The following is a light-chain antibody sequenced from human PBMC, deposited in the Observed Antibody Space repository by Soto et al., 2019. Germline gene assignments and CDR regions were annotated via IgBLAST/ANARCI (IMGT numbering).Light chain of an antibody. CDR1: QGISSY. Sequence: HLTQSPSSLSASVGDRVTITCRASQGISSYLAWYQQKAGKAPKLLIYAASTLQSGVPSRFSGSGSGTDFTLTISSLQPEDFATYYCQQLNSYSITFGQGTRLEIK. CDR2: AAS. CDR3: QQLNSYSIT. J-gene: IGKJ5*01. V-gene: IGKV1-9*01.